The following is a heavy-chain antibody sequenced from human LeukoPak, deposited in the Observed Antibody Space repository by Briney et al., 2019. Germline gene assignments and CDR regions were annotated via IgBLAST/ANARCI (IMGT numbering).Heavy chain of an antibody. D-gene: IGHD5-12*01. V-gene: IGHV1-69*04. CDR3: ARGAVATGNFDY. CDR2: IIPILGIA. J-gene: IGHJ4*02. Sequence: SVKVSCKASGGTFSSYAISWVRQAPGQGLEWMGRIIPILGIANYAQKFQGRVTITADKSTRTAYMELSSLRSEDTAVYYCARGAVATGNFDYWGQGTLVTVSS. CDR1: GGTFSSYA.